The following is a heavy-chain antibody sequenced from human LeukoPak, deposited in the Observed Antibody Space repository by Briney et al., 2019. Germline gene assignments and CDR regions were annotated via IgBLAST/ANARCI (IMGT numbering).Heavy chain of an antibody. CDR1: GFTFSSYG. J-gene: IGHJ5*02. CDR2: ISSSSNTR. Sequence: GGSLRLSCAASGFTFSSYGMHWVRQAPGKGLEWVSYISSSSNTRYYADSVKGRFTISRDNAKNSLYLKMNSLRAEDTAVYYCARLTFMDWFDPWGQGTLVTVSS. D-gene: IGHD4/OR15-4a*01. CDR3: ARLTFMDWFDP. V-gene: IGHV3-48*04.